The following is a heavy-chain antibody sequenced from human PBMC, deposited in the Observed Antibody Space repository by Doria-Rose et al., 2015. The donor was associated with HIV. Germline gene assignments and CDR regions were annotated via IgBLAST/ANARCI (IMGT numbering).Heavy chain of an antibody. D-gene: IGHD6-13*01. CDR3: ARIKSSRWYHKYYFDF. CDR2: IFSDDEG. CDR1: GVSLSSPGMG. Sequence: QITLKVSGPVLVKPTETLTLTCTVSGVSLSSPGMGVSWIRQPPGKALEWLANIFSDDEGSYKTSLKSRLNISRGTYKSQVVLTMTDMDPVDTATYYCARIKSSRWYHKYYFDFWGQGTLVIVPA. J-gene: IGHJ4*02. V-gene: IGHV2-26*01.